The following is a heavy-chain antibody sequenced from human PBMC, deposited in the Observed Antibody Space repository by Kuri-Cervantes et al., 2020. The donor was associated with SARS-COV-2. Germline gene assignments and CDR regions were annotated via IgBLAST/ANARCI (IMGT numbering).Heavy chain of an antibody. D-gene: IGHD1-1*01. CDR2: INHSGST. V-gene: IGHV4-34*01. Sequence: SETLSLTCAVYGGSFSGYYWSWIRQPPGKGLEWIGEINHSGSTNYNPSLKSRVTISVDTSKNQFSLKLSSVTAADTAVYYRASVPNGYYYYGMDVWGQGTTVTVSS. J-gene: IGHJ6*02. CDR3: ASVPNGYYYYGMDV. CDR1: GGSFSGYY.